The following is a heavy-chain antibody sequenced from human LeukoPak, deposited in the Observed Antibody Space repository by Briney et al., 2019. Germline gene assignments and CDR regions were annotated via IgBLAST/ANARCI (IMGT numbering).Heavy chain of an antibody. CDR1: GFTFNNYA. CDR2: INSDGSST. V-gene: IGHV3-74*01. CDR3: ASPLGDSVFY. Sequence: GGSLRLSCAASGFTFNNYAMNWVRQAPGKGLVWVSRINSDGSSTSYADSVKGRFTSSRDNAKNSLYPQMNSLRVEDTAVYYCASPLGDSVFYWGQGTLVTVPS. J-gene: IGHJ4*02. D-gene: IGHD4-17*01.